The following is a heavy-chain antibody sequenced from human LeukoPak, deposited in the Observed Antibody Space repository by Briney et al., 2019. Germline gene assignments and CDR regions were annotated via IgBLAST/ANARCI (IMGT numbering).Heavy chain of an antibody. V-gene: IGHV4-39*07. CDR3: ARGKKDDYGDYFDY. CDR1: GDSISSSNYY. CDR2: IYYSGST. J-gene: IGHJ4*02. Sequence: PSETLSLTCTVSGDSISSSNYYWGWIRQPPGKGLEWIGNIYYSGSTYYNPSLKSRVTISVDTSKNQFSLKLSSVTAADTAVYYCARGKKDDYGDYFDYWGQGTLVTVSS. D-gene: IGHD4-17*01.